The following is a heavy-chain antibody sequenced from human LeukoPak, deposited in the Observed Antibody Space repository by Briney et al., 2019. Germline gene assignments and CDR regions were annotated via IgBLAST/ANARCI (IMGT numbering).Heavy chain of an antibody. CDR1: GLTFSSYS. CDR2: ISYDGSDT. CDR3: ARDFTPEWFDIY. V-gene: IGHV3-30*04. J-gene: IGHJ4*02. D-gene: IGHD3-3*01. Sequence: PGGSLRLSCAASGLTFSSYSMHWVRQAPGKGLQWVAVISYDGSDTYYADSVKGRFTISRDNSKNTLYLQMNSLRAEDTAVYYCARDFTPEWFDIYWGPGTPVTVSS.